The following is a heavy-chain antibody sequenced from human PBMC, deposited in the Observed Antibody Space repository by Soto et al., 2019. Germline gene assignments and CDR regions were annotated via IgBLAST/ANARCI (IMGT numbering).Heavy chain of an antibody. J-gene: IGHJ4*02. Sequence: GASVKASCKASGDTLTSFAIHWVRQAPGQRLEWMGWINAGNGNTKYSQKFQGRVTITRDTSASAAYMELSSLRSEDAAVYYCARTPLYYDSSGHFFDYWGQGTLVTVSS. V-gene: IGHV1-3*01. D-gene: IGHD3-22*01. CDR2: INAGNGNT. CDR3: ARTPLYYDSSGHFFDY. CDR1: GDTLTSFA.